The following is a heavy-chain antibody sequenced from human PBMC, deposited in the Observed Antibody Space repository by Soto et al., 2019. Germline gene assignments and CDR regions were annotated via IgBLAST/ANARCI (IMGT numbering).Heavy chain of an antibody. D-gene: IGHD6-19*01. CDR2: IYSGGST. CDR1: GFTVSSNY. J-gene: IGHJ4*02. CDR3: AKDFTRIAVAGYFDY. V-gene: IGHV3-53*01. Sequence: EVQLVESGGGLIQPGGSLRLSCVASGFTVSSNYMSWVRQAPGKGLEWVSVIYSGGSTYYADSVKGRFTISRDNSKNTLYLQMNSLRAEDTAVYYCAKDFTRIAVAGYFDYWGQGTLVTVSS.